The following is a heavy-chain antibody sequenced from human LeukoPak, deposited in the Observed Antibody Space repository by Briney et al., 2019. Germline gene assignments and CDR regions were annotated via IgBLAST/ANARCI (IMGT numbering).Heavy chain of an antibody. D-gene: IGHD4-17*01. J-gene: IGHJ4*02. V-gene: IGHV3-74*01. Sequence: GGSLRLSCAASGFTFSNYWMHWVRQAPGKGLVWVSRINSDGSSTTSADSVKGRFTISGDNAKNTLYLQMNSLRTEDTAVYYCAKGGATVIDYWGQGTLVTVSS. CDR2: INSDGSST. CDR1: GFTFSNYW. CDR3: AKGGATVIDY.